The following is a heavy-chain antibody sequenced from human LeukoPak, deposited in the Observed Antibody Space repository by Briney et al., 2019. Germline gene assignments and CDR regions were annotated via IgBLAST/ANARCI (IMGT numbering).Heavy chain of an antibody. CDR1: AFTFNSYS. D-gene: IGHD2-15*01. J-gene: IGHJ4*02. Sequence: PRGSMTLSCAASAFTFNSYSMRWVRQAPGKGLEWVSSISTSSSYIYYADSVKGRFTISRDTAKNSVYLQMNSRRGEDTAVYHCARDSSGGSCSDYWGQGTLVTVSS. CDR2: ISTSSSYI. V-gene: IGHV3-21*01. CDR3: ARDSSGGSCSDY.